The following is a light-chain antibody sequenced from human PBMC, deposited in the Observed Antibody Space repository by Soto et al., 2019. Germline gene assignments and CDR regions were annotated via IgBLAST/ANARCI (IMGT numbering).Light chain of an antibody. CDR1: QSVSSTY. CDR3: HQYGSSTWT. CDR2: GAS. Sequence: EIVLTQSPGTLSLSPGERATLSCRASQSVSSTYLAWYQQKSGQAPRLLMYGASSRATGIPDRFSGSGSGTDFTLTISRLEPEDFAVYYCHQYGSSTWTFGQGTKVEIK. J-gene: IGKJ1*01. V-gene: IGKV3-20*01.